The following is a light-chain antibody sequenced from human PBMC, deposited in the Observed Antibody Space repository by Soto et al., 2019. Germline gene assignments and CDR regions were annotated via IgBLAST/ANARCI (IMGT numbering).Light chain of an antibody. V-gene: IGKV1-6*01. J-gene: IGKJ1*01. CDR2: AAS. CDR3: LQLYNFSWT. Sequence: AIQLTQSPSSLSASVGDRVTISCRASQGIGNDLAWYQQKPGKAPRLLIFAASNLQSGVPSRFSGSGSGTDFTLTISRLQPEDFATYXCLQLYNFSWTFGQGTKVEIK. CDR1: QGIGND.